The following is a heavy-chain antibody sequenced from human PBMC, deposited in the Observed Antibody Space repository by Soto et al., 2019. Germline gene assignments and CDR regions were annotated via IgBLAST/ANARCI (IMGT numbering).Heavy chain of an antibody. V-gene: IGHV4-59*03. J-gene: IGHJ4*02. D-gene: IGHD3-16*02. CDR1: GVSIRSYL. Sequence: PSETLSITFSVSGVSIRSYLWSWIRQPPGRGLEWIGYTYYRGSTNYSPSLKSRVAISLDTSENQFSLKVNSVTAADTAVYYCATIRGYHGRLDYWGQGTPVTVSS. CDR3: ATIRGYHGRLDY. CDR2: TYYRGST.